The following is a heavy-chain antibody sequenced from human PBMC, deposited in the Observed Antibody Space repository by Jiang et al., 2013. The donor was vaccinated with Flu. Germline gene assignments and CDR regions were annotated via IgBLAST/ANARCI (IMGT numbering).Heavy chain of an antibody. Sequence: RLSCAASGFTFSSYGMHWVRQAPGKGLEWLASISFDGRNEFYGGSVKGRFSISRDNSKSTVYLQMDSLTTEDTAVYYCAQTKEATTYNWGQGTLVAVSS. D-gene: IGHD1-1*01. CDR3: AQTKEATTYN. J-gene: IGHJ4*02. V-gene: IGHV3-30*03. CDR2: ISFDGRNE. CDR1: GFTFSSYG.